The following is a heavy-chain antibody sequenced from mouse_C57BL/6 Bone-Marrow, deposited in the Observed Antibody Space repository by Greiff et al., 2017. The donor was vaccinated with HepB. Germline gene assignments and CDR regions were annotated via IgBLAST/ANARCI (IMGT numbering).Heavy chain of an antibody. CDR3: ARLAYYSNYAMDY. CDR2: ISNGGGST. V-gene: IGHV5-12*01. Sequence: EVHLVESGGGLVQPGGSLKLSCAASGFTFSDYYMYWVRQTPEKRLEWVAYISNGGGSTYYPDTVKGRFTISRDNAKNTLYLQMSRLKSEDTAMYYCARLAYYSNYAMDYWGQGTSVTVSS. CDR1: GFTFSDYY. J-gene: IGHJ4*01. D-gene: IGHD2-5*01.